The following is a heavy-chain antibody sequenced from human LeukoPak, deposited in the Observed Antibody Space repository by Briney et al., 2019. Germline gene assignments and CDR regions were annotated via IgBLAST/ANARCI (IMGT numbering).Heavy chain of an antibody. D-gene: IGHD3-9*01. J-gene: IGHJ3*02. CDR2: ISGSGGST. Sequence: PGGSLRLSCAASGFTFSSYAMSWVRQAPGKGLEWVSAISGSGGSTYYADSVKGRFTISRDNSKNTLYLQMNSLRAEDTAVYYCARATTDYDILTGTDAFDIWGQGTMVTVSS. CDR1: GFTFSSYA. CDR3: ARATTDYDILTGTDAFDI. V-gene: IGHV3-23*01.